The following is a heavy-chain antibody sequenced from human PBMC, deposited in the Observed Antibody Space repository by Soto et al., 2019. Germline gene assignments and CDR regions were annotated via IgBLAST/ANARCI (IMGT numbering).Heavy chain of an antibody. CDR3: ARGTHNWNYGWFDP. Sequence: ASVKVSCKVSGYTLTELSMHWVRQAPGKGLEWMGGFDPEDAEIIYAQKFQGRVTMTEDTSTDTAYMELSSLRSEDTAVYYCARGTHNWNYGWFDPWGQGTLVTVSS. CDR1: GYTLTELS. D-gene: IGHD1-7*01. CDR2: FDPEDAEI. J-gene: IGHJ5*02. V-gene: IGHV1-24*01.